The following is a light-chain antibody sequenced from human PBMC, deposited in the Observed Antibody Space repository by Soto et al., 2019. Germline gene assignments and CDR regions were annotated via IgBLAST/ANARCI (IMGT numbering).Light chain of an antibody. CDR1: NIGRKT. CDR2: DDS. Sequence: SYELTQPPSVSVAPGQTARITCGGNNIGRKTVHWYQQRPGQAPVLVVYDDSDRPSGVPDRFSGSKSGTSASLAISGLRSEDEADYYCAAWDDSLSGYVFGTGTKVTVL. V-gene: IGLV3-21*02. J-gene: IGLJ1*01. CDR3: AAWDDSLSGYV.